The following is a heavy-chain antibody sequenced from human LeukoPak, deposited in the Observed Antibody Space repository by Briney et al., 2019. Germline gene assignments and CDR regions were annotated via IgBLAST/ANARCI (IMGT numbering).Heavy chain of an antibody. CDR3: ARVAQDVRSGYLYGHTYYFDY. V-gene: IGHV4-4*02. D-gene: IGHD3-3*01. CDR1: GGSISSSNW. Sequence: PSETLSLTCAVSGGSISSSNWWSWVRQPPGKGLEWIGEIYHSGSTNYNPSLKSRVTVSVDTSKNQFSLKLSSVTAADTAVYYCARVAQDVRSGYLYGHTYYFDYWGQGTLVTVSS. CDR2: IYHSGST. J-gene: IGHJ4*02.